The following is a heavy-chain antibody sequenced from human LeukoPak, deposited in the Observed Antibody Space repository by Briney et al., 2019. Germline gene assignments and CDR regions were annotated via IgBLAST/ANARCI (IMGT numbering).Heavy chain of an antibody. CDR3: ARIQIWFGESRLDY. D-gene: IGHD3-10*01. CDR2: INHSGST. Sequence: PSETLSLTCAVYGGSFSGYYWSWIRQPPGKGLEWIGEINHSGSTNYNPSLKSRVTISVDTSENQFSLKLSSVTAADTAVYYCARIQIWFGESRLDYWGQGTLVTVSS. CDR1: GGSFSGYY. V-gene: IGHV4-34*01. J-gene: IGHJ4*02.